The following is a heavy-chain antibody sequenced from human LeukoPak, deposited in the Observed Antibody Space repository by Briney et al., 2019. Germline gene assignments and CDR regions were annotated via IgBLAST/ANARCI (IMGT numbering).Heavy chain of an antibody. J-gene: IGHJ4*02. CDR2: ISSSSTI. V-gene: IGHV3-48*01. Sequence: PGGSLRLSCAASGFTFRSYSMSWVRQAPGKGLEWVSYISSSSTIHYADSVKGRFTISRDDAKNSLFLQMNSLRAEDTAVYYCARDRYCSSTSCYLDFDSWGQGTLVTVST. CDR3: ARDRYCSSTSCYLDFDS. D-gene: IGHD2-2*01. CDR1: GFTFRSYS.